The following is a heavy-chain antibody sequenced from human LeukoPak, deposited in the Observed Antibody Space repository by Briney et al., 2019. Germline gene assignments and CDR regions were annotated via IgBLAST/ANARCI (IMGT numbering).Heavy chain of an antibody. J-gene: IGHJ4*02. V-gene: IGHV3-33*01. CDR1: GFTFSSYG. CDR2: IWYVGSNK. D-gene: IGHD3-10*01. CDR3: ARDGNTMVRGVFNRGYFDY. Sequence: VGSLRLSCAASGFTFSSYGMHWVRQAPGKGLEWVAVIWYVGSNKYYADSVKGRFTISRDNSKNTLYLQMNSLRAEDTAVYYCARDGNTMVRGVFNRGYFDYWGQGTLVTVSS.